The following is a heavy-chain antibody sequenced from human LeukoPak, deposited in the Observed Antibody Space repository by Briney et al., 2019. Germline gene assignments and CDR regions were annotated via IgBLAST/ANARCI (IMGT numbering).Heavy chain of an antibody. V-gene: IGHV4-59*01. Sequence: SETLSLTCSVSGGSMNPYYWNWIRQPPGKGLEWIGYQYYSGSTNYNPSLKSRVTISVDTSKNQFSLKLSSVTAADTAVYYCARARVVVAGPYFDYWGQGTLVTVSS. D-gene: IGHD2-15*01. CDR1: GGSMNPYY. CDR2: QYYSGST. J-gene: IGHJ4*02. CDR3: ARARVVVAGPYFDY.